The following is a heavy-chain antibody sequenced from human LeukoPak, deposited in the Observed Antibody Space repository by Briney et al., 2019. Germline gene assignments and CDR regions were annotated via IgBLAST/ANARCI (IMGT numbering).Heavy chain of an antibody. Sequence: GSSVKVSCKASGGTFSSYAISWVRQAPGQGLEWMGRIIPIFGTANYAQKFQGRVTITTDESTSTAYMELSSLRSEDTAVSYCAFEGISEYCSGGSCYGIPADIWGQGTMVTVSS. CDR3: AFEGISEYCSGGSCYGIPADI. J-gene: IGHJ3*02. CDR1: GGTFSSYA. D-gene: IGHD2-15*01. V-gene: IGHV1-69*05. CDR2: IIPIFGTA.